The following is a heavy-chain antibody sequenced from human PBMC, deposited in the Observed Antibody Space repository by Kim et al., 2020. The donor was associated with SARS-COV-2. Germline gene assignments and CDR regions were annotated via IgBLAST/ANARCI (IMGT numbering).Heavy chain of an antibody. D-gene: IGHD2-2*02. CDR1: GFTFSTYG. J-gene: IGHJ1*01. Sequence: GGSLRLSCAASGFTFSTYGMHWVRQAPGKGLEWVAVISYDGSNKYYADSVKGRFTISRDNSQNTLYLQMNSLRAEDTAVYYCAKEGVVYRLWCFQHWGQGTLVTVSS. CDR2: ISYDGSNK. CDR3: AKEGVVYRLWCFQH. V-gene: IGHV3-30*18.